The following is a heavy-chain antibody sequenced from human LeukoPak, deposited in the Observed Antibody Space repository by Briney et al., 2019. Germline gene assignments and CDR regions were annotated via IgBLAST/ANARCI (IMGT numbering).Heavy chain of an antibody. Sequence: PGGSLRLSCAASGFTFSSYGMHWVRQAPGKGLEWVAVISYDGSNKYYADSVKGRFTISRDNSKNTLYLQMNSLRAEDTAVYYCARFRDDSSGYYYGDAFDIWGQGTMVTVSS. D-gene: IGHD3-22*01. CDR3: ARFRDDSSGYYYGDAFDI. V-gene: IGHV3-30*03. J-gene: IGHJ3*02. CDR2: ISYDGSNK. CDR1: GFTFSSYG.